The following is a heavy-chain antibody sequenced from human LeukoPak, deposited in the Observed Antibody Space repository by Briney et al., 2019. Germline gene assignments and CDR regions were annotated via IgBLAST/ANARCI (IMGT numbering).Heavy chain of an antibody. CDR1: GFTFSNYW. J-gene: IGHJ2*01. V-gene: IGHV3-74*01. Sequence: AGRSLRLSCAASGFTFSNYWMHCVRQTPGKGLVWVSRINSDVSTTIYAHSVQGRFTISRDNAENTLYLQMNSLRAEDTAVYFCARPPYSSGSFDLWGRGTLVSVSS. D-gene: IGHD6-19*01. CDR3: ARPPYSSGSFDL. CDR2: INSDVSTT.